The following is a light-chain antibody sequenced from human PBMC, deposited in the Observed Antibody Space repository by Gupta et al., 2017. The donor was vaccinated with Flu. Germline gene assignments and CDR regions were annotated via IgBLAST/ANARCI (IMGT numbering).Light chain of an antibody. V-gene: IGLV3-1*01. CDR3: PEWDSITAV. CDR1: KLEDKY. Sequence: SYELTQSPSVSVSPGQTASITCSGDKLEDKYSYWYQQKPGQSPVLVIYQDTKRPSGIPERFSGSNSGDRATLTISGTQAMDESDYYCPEWDSITAVFGGGTKLTVL. J-gene: IGLJ3*02. CDR2: QDT.